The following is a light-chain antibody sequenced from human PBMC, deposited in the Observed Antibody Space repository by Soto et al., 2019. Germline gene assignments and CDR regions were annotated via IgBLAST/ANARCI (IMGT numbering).Light chain of an antibody. CDR2: GAS. Sequence: VLTQSPGTLSFSPGESATLACRASQSVSNTYVAWYQHIPGQTPRLLIYGASNRATGIPDRFSGSGAGTDFTLTISRLEPEDFAVYYCQQHDNSPWMFGQGTKVDIK. J-gene: IGKJ1*01. V-gene: IGKV3-20*01. CDR3: QQHDNSPWM. CDR1: QSVSNTY.